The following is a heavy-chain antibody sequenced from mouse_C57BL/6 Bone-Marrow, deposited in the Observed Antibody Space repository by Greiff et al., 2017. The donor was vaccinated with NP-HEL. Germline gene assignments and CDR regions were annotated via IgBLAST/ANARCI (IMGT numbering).Heavy chain of an antibody. CDR1: GYTFTSYW. D-gene: IGHD1-1*01. V-gene: IGHV1-50*01. J-gene: IGHJ2*01. Sequence: QVQLQQPGAELVKPGASVTLSCKASGYTFTSYWMQWVKQRPGQGLEWIGEIDPSDSYTNYNQKFKGKATLTVDTSSSTAYMQLSSLTSEDSAVYYGARMRAYYGSSYFDYWGQGTTLTVSS. CDR2: IDPSDSYT. CDR3: ARMRAYYGSSYFDY.